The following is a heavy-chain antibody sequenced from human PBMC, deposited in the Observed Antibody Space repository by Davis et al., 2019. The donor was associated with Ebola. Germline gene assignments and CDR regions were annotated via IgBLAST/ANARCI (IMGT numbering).Heavy chain of an antibody. D-gene: IGHD5-18*01. CDR1: GFTFSNAW. V-gene: IGHV4-34*01. Sequence: ESLKISCAASGFTFSNAWMSWVRQAPGKGLEWIGEINHSGSTNYNPSLKSRVTISVDTSKNQFPLKLSSVTAADTAVYYCARDAGYSYGFDYWGQGTLVTVSS. CDR3: ARDAGYSYGFDY. CDR2: INHSGST. J-gene: IGHJ4*02.